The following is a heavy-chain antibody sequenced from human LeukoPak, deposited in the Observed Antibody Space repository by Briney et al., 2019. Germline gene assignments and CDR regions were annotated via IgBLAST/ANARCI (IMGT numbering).Heavy chain of an antibody. D-gene: IGHD6-19*01. J-gene: IGHJ4*02. CDR2: ISHSGST. CDR1: GGSVGRGSYY. Sequence: SETLSLTWTVSGGSVGRGSYYWSWIRQPPWKGLEWIGYISHSGSTNYNPSLKSRVTISVDTSKNQFSLKLSSVTAADTAVYYCARDGSGWSDYFDYWGQGTLVTVSS. CDR3: ARDGSGWSDYFDY. V-gene: IGHV4-61*01.